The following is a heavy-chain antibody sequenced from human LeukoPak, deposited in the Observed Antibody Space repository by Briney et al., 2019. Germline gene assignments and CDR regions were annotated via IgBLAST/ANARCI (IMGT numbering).Heavy chain of an antibody. D-gene: IGHD4-17*01. J-gene: IGHJ4*02. CDR1: GYSISSGYY. V-gene: IGHV4-38-2*01. Sequence: SETLSLTCAVSGYSISSGYYWGWIRHPPGKGLEWIGSIYHSGSTYYNPSLKSRVTISVDTSKNQFSLKLSSVTAADTAVYYCARIGARTTAPDYWGQGTLVTVSS. CDR2: IYHSGST. CDR3: ARIGARTTAPDY.